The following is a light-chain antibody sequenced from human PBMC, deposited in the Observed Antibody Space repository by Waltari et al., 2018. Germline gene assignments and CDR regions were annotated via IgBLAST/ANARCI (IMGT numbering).Light chain of an antibody. CDR2: KAS. J-gene: IGKJ1*01. CDR1: QDISSY. CDR3: QQRNSYPWT. Sequence: DLQLTQSPSSLSASVGDRVTITCRASQDISSYVAWYQQKPGKAPKLLIYKASSLQSGVPSRFSGSGAGTEFTLTISSLQPEDFAVYYCQQRNSYPWTFGQGTKVEIK. V-gene: IGKV1-9*01.